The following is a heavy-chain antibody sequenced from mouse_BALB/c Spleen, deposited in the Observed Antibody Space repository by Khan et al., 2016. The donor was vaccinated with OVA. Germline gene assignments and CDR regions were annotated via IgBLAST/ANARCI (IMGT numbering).Heavy chain of an antibody. D-gene: IGHD2-10*02. CDR1: GYSITSDYA. CDR3: ARVYGGDFDY. V-gene: IGHV3-2*02. CDR2: ISYSGNT. Sequence: EVQLQESGPGLVKPSQSLSLTCTVTGYSITSDYAWNWIRQFPGNKLEWMGFISYSGNTKYNPSLKSRISMTSDTSKNQFFLQLNSVTPEDTATYYCARVYGGDFDYWGQGTTLIVSS. J-gene: IGHJ2*01.